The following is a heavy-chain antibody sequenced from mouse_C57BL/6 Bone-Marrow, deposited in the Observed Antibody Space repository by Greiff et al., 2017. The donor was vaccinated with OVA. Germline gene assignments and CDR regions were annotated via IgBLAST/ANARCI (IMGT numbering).Heavy chain of an antibody. CDR3: TREWAYYYGSSDYAMDY. D-gene: IGHD1-1*01. CDR2: IDPENGDT. V-gene: IGHV14-4*01. CDR1: GFNIKDDY. J-gene: IGHJ4*01. Sequence: EVQLQQSGAELVRPGASVKLSCTASGFNIKDDYMHWVKQRPEQGLEWIGWIDPENGDTEYASKFQGKATITADTSSNTAYLQLSSLTSEDTAVYYCTREWAYYYGSSDYAMDYWGQGTSVTVSS.